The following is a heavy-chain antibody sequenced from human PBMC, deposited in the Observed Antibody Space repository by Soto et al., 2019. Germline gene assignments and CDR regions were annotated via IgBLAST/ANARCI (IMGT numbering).Heavy chain of an antibody. CDR1: GFSFSNCW. CDR3: ARAIGYYGIGV. J-gene: IGHJ6*02. D-gene: IGHD3-22*01. Sequence: EVQLMESGGGLVQPGGSLRLSCAASGFSFSNCWMHWVRQPPGMGLVWVSHINSDGSSTTYADSVKGRFTISRDNAKNTLYLQMNSLSAEDTAVYFCARAIGYYGIGVWGQGTTVTVSS. V-gene: IGHV3-74*01. CDR2: INSDGSST.